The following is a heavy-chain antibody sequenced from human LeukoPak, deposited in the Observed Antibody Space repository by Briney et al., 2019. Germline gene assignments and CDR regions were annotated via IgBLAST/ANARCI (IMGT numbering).Heavy chain of an antibody. CDR3: ARLAARVWFDP. Sequence: SETLSLTCAVYGGSFSGYYWSWIRQPPGKGLEWIGEINHSGSTNYNPSLKSRVTISVDTSKNQFSLKLSSVTAADTAVYYCARLAARVWFDPWGQGTLVTVSS. D-gene: IGHD6-6*01. CDR2: INHSGST. CDR1: GGSFSGYY. V-gene: IGHV4-34*01. J-gene: IGHJ5*02.